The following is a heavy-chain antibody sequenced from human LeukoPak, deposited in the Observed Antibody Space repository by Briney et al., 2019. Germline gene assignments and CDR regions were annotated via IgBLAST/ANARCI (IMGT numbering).Heavy chain of an antibody. Sequence: SETLSLTCTVSVGSISSSEYYWAWIRQSPGKGLEWLGTIYYSGNTYYNPSLKRRVTISVDTSKNQFSLKLRSVTAADTAMYYCARAYSSSWYYNWFDPWGQGTLVTVSS. CDR1: VGSISSSEYY. CDR3: ARAYSSSWYYNWFDP. D-gene: IGHD6-13*01. J-gene: IGHJ5*02. V-gene: IGHV4-39*07. CDR2: IYYSGNT.